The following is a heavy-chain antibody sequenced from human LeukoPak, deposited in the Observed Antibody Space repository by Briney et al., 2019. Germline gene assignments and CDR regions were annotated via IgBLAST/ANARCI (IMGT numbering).Heavy chain of an antibody. J-gene: IGHJ4*02. CDR2: IKEDGSEK. CDR3: ASGRQLGY. D-gene: IGHD6-13*01. CDR1: GFTFRNYW. Sequence: QSGGSLRLSCAASGFTFRNYWMSWVRQAPGKGLEWVANIKEDGSEKYYLDSVKGRFTISRDNARNSLYLQMNSLRAEDTAVYYCASGRQLGYWGQGTLVTVSS. V-gene: IGHV3-7*01.